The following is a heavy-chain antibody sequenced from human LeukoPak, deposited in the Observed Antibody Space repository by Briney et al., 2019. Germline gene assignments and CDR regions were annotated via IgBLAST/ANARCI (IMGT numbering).Heavy chain of an antibody. J-gene: IGHJ4*02. CDR3: AKVHGSGSYRFDF. CDR2: VTGTGGNT. V-gene: IGHV3-23*01. CDR1: GFTFDSYA. D-gene: IGHD3-10*01. Sequence: GGSLRLSCEGSGFTFDSYAMSWVRQSPGKGLEWVSAVTGTGGNTYHADSVKDRFTISRDNSKNTVYLQMNSLRAEDTAIYYCAKVHGSGSYRFDFWGQGTLVTVSS.